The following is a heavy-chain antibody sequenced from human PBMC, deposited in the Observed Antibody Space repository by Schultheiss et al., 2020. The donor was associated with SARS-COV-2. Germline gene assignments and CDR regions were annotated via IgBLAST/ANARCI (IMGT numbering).Heavy chain of an antibody. J-gene: IGHJ4*02. D-gene: IGHD1-26*01. CDR1: GGSISSGGYY. V-gene: IGHV4-31*03. CDR3: AREARGGGSYRPFGY. Sequence: SETLSLTCTVSGGSISSGGYYWSWIRQHPGKGLEWIGEINHSGSTNYNPSLKSRATISVDTSKNQFSLKLSSVTAADTAVYYCAREARGGGSYRPFGYWGQGTLVTVSS. CDR2: INHSGST.